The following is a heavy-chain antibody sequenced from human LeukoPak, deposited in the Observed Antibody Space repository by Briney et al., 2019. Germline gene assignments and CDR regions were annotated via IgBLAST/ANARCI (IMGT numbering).Heavy chain of an antibody. CDR3: ARTIAVAGTLRKYFDY. D-gene: IGHD6-19*01. CDR2: IYYSGST. Sequence: SETLSLTRTVSGGSISSYYWSWIRQPPGKGLEWIGYIYYSGSTNYNPSLKSRVTISVDTSKNQFSLKLSSVTAADTAVYYCARTIAVAGTLRKYFDYWGQGTLVTVSS. J-gene: IGHJ4*02. V-gene: IGHV4-59*01. CDR1: GGSISSYY.